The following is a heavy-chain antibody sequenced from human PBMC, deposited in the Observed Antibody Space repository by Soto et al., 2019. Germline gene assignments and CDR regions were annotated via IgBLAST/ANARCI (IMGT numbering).Heavy chain of an antibody. CDR1: GFTFSSYS. Sequence: EVQLVESGGGLVKPGGSLRLSCAASGFTFSSYSMNWVLQAPGKGLEWVSSISSSSSYIYYADSVKGRFTISRDNAKNSLYLQMNSLRAEDTAVYYCARPSSSWFYFDYRGQGTLVTVSS. J-gene: IGHJ4*02. CDR3: ARPSSSWFYFDY. CDR2: ISSSSSYI. V-gene: IGHV3-21*01. D-gene: IGHD6-13*01.